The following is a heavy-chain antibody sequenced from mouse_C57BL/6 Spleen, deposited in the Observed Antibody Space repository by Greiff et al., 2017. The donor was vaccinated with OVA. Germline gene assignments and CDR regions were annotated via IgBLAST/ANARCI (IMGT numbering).Heavy chain of an antibody. CDR2: INPNNGGT. CDR3: ARSYGSSYAWFAY. V-gene: IGHV1-18*01. J-gene: IGHJ3*01. CDR1: GYTFTDYN. D-gene: IGHD1-1*01. Sequence: VQLQQSGPELVKPGASVKIPCKASGYTFTDYNMDWVKQSHGKSLEWIGDINPNNGGTIYNQKFKGKATLTVDESSSTAYMELRSLTSEDTAVYYCARSYGSSYAWFAYWGQGTLVTVSA.